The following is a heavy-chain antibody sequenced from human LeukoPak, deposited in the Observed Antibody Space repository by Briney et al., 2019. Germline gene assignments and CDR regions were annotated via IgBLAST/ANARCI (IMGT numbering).Heavy chain of an antibody. V-gene: IGHV3-48*01. D-gene: IGHD3-10*01. CDR2: ISSSSSTI. CDR1: GFTFSSYS. Sequence: PGGSLRLSCAASGFTFSSYSMNWVRQAPGKGLEWVSYISSSSSTIYYADSVKGRFTISRDNAKNSLYLQMNSLRTEDTAVYFCAKDRLEFYGSARYYFDSWGQGSLVTASS. CDR3: AKDRLEFYGSARYYFDS. J-gene: IGHJ4*02.